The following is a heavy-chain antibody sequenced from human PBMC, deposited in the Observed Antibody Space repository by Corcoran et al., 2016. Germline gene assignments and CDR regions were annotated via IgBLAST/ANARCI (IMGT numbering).Heavy chain of an antibody. V-gene: IGHV3-53*01. D-gene: IGHD6-19*01. Sequence: EVQLVESGGGLIQPGGSLRLSCAASGFTVSSNYMSWVRQAPGKGLEWVSVIYSGGSTYYADSVKGRFTISSDNSKNTLYLQMNSLRAEDTAVYYCARVRVAVAGDWFDPWGQGTLVTVSS. J-gene: IGHJ5*02. CDR1: GFTVSSNY. CDR2: IYSGGST. CDR3: ARVRVAVAGDWFDP.